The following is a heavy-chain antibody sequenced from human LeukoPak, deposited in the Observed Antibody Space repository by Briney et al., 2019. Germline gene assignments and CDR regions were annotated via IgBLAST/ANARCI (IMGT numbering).Heavy chain of an antibody. CDR3: ARGYCTNGVCYLPWFDP. CDR2: ISSSSSYI. Sequence: GGSLRLSCAASGFTFSSYSMNWVRQAPGKGLEWVSSISSSSSYIYYADSVKGRFTISRDNAKNSLHLQMNSLRAEDTAVYYCARGYCTNGVCYLPWFDPWGQGTLVTVSS. V-gene: IGHV3-21*01. D-gene: IGHD2-8*01. CDR1: GFTFSSYS. J-gene: IGHJ5*02.